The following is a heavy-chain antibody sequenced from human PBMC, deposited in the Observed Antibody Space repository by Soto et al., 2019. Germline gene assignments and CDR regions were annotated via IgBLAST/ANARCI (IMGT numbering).Heavy chain of an antibody. CDR3: AKTRLYDTTDYHRDGFDV. CDR2: ISGSGTAT. J-gene: IGHJ3*01. V-gene: IGHV3-23*01. CDR1: GFPFWTYS. Sequence: EVKLLESGGALLHPGGSLRLSCAASGFPFWTYSMSLCRQAQRKGLGRVSGISGSGTATYYTDSVKSRFTVSSDKSKDTLFLQMHPLRVEDTAVYYCAKTRLYDTTDYHRDGFDVWGPGTVVTGS. D-gene: IGHD3-22*01.